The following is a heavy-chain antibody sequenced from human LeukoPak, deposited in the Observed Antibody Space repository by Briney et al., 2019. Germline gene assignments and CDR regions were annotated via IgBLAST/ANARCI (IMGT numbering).Heavy chain of an antibody. CDR2: VYHSVST. V-gene: IGHV4-4*02. CDR1: GGSISSSYW. D-gene: IGHD3-10*01. J-gene: IGHJ3*02. Sequence: SGTLSLTCAVSGGSISSSYWWSWVRQPPGKRLGWIGEVYHSVSTNYYPSLKSRVTISIEKSKNQFSLKLSSVTAADTAVYYCARELAFGRRGETNAFDIWGQGTMVTVSS. CDR3: ARELAFGRRGETNAFDI.